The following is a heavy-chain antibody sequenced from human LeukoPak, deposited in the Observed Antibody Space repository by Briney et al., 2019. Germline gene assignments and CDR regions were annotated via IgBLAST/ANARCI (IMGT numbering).Heavy chain of an antibody. CDR2: IDTAGDT. CDR3: SRRGAGYDDAFDI. Sequence: PGGSLRLSCAASGFTLRSYDMHWVRQVTGKGLEWVSSIDTAGDTYFPGSVQGRFIISRENAKNSFYLQMNSLRAGDAAVYYCSRRGAGYDDAFDIWGQGTMVTVSS. CDR1: GFTLRSYD. D-gene: IGHD3-16*01. J-gene: IGHJ3*02. V-gene: IGHV3-13*01.